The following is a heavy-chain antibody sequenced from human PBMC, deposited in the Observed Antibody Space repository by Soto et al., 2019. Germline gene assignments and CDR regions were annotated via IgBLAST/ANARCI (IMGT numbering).Heavy chain of an antibody. Sequence: ASVKVSFKASGYPFTGYYIHSVRQAPGQGLEWIGWINPNSGGTNYAQKFQGWVTMTRDTSISTAYMELSRLRSDDTAVYYCARETPPSGSYGASDAFDFWGQGTLVTVSS. CDR2: INPNSGGT. J-gene: IGHJ3*01. CDR1: GYPFTGYY. D-gene: IGHD1-26*01. CDR3: ARETPPSGSYGASDAFDF. V-gene: IGHV1-2*04.